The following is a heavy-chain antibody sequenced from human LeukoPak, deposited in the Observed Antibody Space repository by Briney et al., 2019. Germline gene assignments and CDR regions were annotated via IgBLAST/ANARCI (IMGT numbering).Heavy chain of an antibody. CDR2: INWNGGST. V-gene: IGHV3-20*04. CDR3: ARDIGSRGSGTLYYFDY. D-gene: IGHD3-10*01. CDR1: GFTFDDYG. Sequence: GGSLRLSCAASGFTFDDYGMSWVRQAPGKGLEWVSGINWNGGSTGYADSVKGRFTISRDNAKNSLYLQMNSLRAEDTAVYYCARDIGSRGSGTLYYFDYWGQGTLVTVSS. J-gene: IGHJ4*02.